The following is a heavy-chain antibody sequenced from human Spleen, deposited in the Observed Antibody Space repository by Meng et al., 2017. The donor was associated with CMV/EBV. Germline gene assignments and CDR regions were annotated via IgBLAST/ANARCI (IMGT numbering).Heavy chain of an antibody. D-gene: IGHD3-10*01. V-gene: IGHV3-74*01. Sequence: GGSLRLSCAASGFSFRSYWMHWVRQAPGKGLVWVSRISGDESSAGYADSVEGRFTISRDNAKNTLYLQMNSLRAEDTAVYYCVLNRAYWGQGTLVTVSS. J-gene: IGHJ4*02. CDR2: ISGDESSA. CDR1: GFSFRSYW. CDR3: VLNRAY.